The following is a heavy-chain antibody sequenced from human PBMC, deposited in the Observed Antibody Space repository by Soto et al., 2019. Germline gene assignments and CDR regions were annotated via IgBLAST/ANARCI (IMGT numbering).Heavy chain of an antibody. Sequence: EVQLVESGGGLVKPGGSLRLSCAASGFTFSSYSMNWVRQAPGKGLEWVSSTSSSSSYIYYADSVKGRFTISRDNAKNSLYLQMNSLRAEDTAVYYCARSYLDSSGYDDYWGQGTLVTVSS. CDR2: TSSSSSYI. CDR1: GFTFSSYS. D-gene: IGHD3-22*01. V-gene: IGHV3-21*01. CDR3: ARSYLDSSGYDDY. J-gene: IGHJ4*02.